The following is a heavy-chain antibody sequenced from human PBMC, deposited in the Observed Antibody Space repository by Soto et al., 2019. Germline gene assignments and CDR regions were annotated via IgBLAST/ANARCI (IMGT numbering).Heavy chain of an antibody. J-gene: IGHJ4*02. D-gene: IGHD3-16*02. CDR2: ISYSGST. Sequence: QVQLQESGPGLVKPSQTLSLTCTVSGGSISSGNFYWSWIRQHPEKGLEWIGYISYSGSTYYNPSLKSRVTISVHTSKNQFKNQFSLNLSSVTAADTAVYYCARALSSVWRSYRPHVFDYWGQGTLVTVSS. CDR3: ARALSSVWRSYRPHVFDY. CDR1: GGSISSGNFY. V-gene: IGHV4-31*03.